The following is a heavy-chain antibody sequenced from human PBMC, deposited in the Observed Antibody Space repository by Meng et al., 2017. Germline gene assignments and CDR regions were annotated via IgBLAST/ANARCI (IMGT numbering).Heavy chain of an antibody. CDR3: ARDRDGYNWFDP. CDR2: IGWNGRST. J-gene: IGHJ5*02. Sequence: GASGVRWLSQGGSLRISGEASGLTFDDYVMSWVRQAPGSGLEWVSGIGWNGRSTGYADSVKGRFTISRENAKNTLYLQMHSLRAEDTAVYYCARDRDGYNWFDPWGKGTLVTVSS. V-gene: IGHV3-20*04. CDR1: GLTFDDYV. D-gene: IGHD5-24*01.